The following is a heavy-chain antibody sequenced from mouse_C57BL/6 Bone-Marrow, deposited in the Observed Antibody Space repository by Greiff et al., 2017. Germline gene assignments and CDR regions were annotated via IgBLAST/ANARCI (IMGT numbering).Heavy chain of an antibody. CDR2: INPNNGGT. CDR1: GYTFTDYY. CDR3: ARGLLRMDY. D-gene: IGHD1-1*01. V-gene: IGHV1-26*01. J-gene: IGHJ4*01. Sequence: VQLQQSGPELVKPGASVKISCKASGYTFTDYYMNWVKQSHGKSLEWIGDINPNNGGTSYNQKFKGKATWTVDKSSSTAYMELRSLTSEDSAVYYCARGLLRMDYWGQGTSVTVSS.